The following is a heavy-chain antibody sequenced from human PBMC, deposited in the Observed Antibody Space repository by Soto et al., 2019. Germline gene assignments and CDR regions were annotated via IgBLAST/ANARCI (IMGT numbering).Heavy chain of an antibody. Sequence: GGSLRLSCAASGFTFSSYAMNWVRQAPGKGLEWVSSISGSGGSTHYADSVKGRFTISRDNSKNTLYLQMNSLRAGDTAVYYCAREAISGSYDYWGQGTLVTVSS. CDR2: ISGSGGST. V-gene: IGHV3-23*01. CDR3: AREAISGSYDY. D-gene: IGHD1-26*01. J-gene: IGHJ4*02. CDR1: GFTFSSYA.